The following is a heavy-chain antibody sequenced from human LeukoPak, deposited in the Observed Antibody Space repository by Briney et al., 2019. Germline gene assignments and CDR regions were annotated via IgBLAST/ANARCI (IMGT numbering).Heavy chain of an antibody. J-gene: IGHJ3*02. D-gene: IGHD2-21*01. V-gene: IGHV6-1*01. CDR2: TYYRSKWSN. CDR1: GDNVSNNSAA. Sequence: SQTLSLTCAISGDNVSNNSAAWNWITQSPSRGLEWLGRTYYRSKWSNDYAVSVKSRIIINPDTSKNQFSLQLNSVTPEDTAVYYCCHSLSGRTGAFDIWGQGTMVTVSS. CDR3: CHSLSGRTGAFDI.